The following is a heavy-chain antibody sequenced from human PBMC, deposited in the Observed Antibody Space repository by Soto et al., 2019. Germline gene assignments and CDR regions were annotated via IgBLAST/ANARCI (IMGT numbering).Heavy chain of an antibody. CDR2: IYPGDSDT. Sequence: GESLKISCKGSGYSFTNYWIGWVRQMPGKGLEWMGIIYPGDSDTRYSPSFQGQVTISADKSINSVYLQWSSLKASDTATYYCARLGFYYDFLSCFYYVHHYYAIYVWGQGTTVTVSS. J-gene: IGHJ6*02. CDR3: ARLGFYYDFLSCFYYVHHYYAIYV. CDR1: GYSFTNYW. V-gene: IGHV5-51*01. D-gene: IGHD3-3*01.